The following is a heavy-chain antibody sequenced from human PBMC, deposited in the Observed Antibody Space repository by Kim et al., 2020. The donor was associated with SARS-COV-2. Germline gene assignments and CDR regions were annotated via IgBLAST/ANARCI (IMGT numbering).Heavy chain of an antibody. Sequence: GGSLRLSCAASGFTFSSYSMNWVRQAPGKGLEWVSSISSSSSYIYYADSVKGRFTISRDNAKNSLYLQMNSLRAEDTAVYYCARDRSSSSSWSYYYYYYGMDVWGQGTTVTVSS. CDR1: GFTFSSYS. CDR3: ARDRSSSSSWSYYYYYYGMDV. V-gene: IGHV3-21*01. CDR2: ISSSSSYI. D-gene: IGHD6-13*01. J-gene: IGHJ6*02.